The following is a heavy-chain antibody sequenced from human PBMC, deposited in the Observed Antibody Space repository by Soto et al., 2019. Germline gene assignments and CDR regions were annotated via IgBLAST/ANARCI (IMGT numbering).Heavy chain of an antibody. CDR1: GFTFNSYG. CDR2: ISYDSTKT. D-gene: IGHD1-26*01. J-gene: IGHJ6*02. CDR3: ARTRSAWSDFHYYSLDV. Sequence: VHLLESGGGLEQPGGSLRLSCAASGFTFNSYGMHWVRQGPGNGLEWVAFISYDSTKTYYADSVKGRFTISRDNSNSALYVQMNSLTGEDTAVYYCARTRSAWSDFHYYSLDVWGQGTTVTVSS. V-gene: IGHV3-30*03.